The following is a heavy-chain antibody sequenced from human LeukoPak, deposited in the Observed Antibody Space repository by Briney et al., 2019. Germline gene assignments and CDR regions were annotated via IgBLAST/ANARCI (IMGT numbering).Heavy chain of an antibody. Sequence: GGSLRLSCAASGFTFSDYYMGWIRQAPGKGLEWVSYISSNSRTIYYADSVKGRFTISRDNAKNSLYLQMNSLRAEDTAVYYCARGGGGGAFDIWGQGTIVTVSS. D-gene: IGHD3-16*01. CDR2: ISSNSRTI. CDR3: ARGGGGGAFDI. J-gene: IGHJ3*02. CDR1: GFTFSDYY. V-gene: IGHV3-11*01.